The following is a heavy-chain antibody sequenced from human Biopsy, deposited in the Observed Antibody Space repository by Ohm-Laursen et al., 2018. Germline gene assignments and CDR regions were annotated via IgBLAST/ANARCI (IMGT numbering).Heavy chain of an antibody. J-gene: IGHJ6*02. CDR1: GFTLSDG. Sequence: SLRLSCAASGFTLSDGMTWVRQAPGKGLEWVLYISSGGTTIYYADSVKGRFTISRDNAKNSLYLQMNSLRADDTAVYYCARDTRWSPYHMDVWGQGTTVTVSS. D-gene: IGHD4-23*01. CDR3: ARDTRWSPYHMDV. V-gene: IGHV3-11*01. CDR2: ISSGGTTI.